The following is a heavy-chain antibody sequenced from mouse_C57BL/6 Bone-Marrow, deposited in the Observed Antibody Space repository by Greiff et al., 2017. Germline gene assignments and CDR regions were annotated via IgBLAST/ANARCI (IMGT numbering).Heavy chain of an antibody. CDR3: ARGIYDGYYGFAY. CDR1: GYTFTSYW. CDR2: IYPGSGST. V-gene: IGHV1-55*01. D-gene: IGHD2-3*01. Sequence: VQLQQPGAELVKPGASVKMSCKASGYTFTSYWITWVKQRPGQGLEWIGDIYPGSGSTNYNEKFKSKATLTVDTSSSTAYMQRSSLTSEDSAVYYCARGIYDGYYGFAYWGQGTLVTVSA. J-gene: IGHJ3*01.